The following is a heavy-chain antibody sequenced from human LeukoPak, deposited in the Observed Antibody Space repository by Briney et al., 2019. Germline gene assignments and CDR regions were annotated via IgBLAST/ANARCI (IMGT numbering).Heavy chain of an antibody. CDR2: ISFDGSNK. Sequence: PGRSLRLSCAASGFTFSSYAMHWVRQAPGKGLEWVAVISFDGSNKYYADSVKGRFTISRDNSKNTLYLQMSSLRAEDTAVYYCAKDHQSSSSWYKVWYYYYYMDVWGKGTTVTISS. J-gene: IGHJ6*03. D-gene: IGHD6-13*01. V-gene: IGHV3-30*04. CDR3: AKDHQSSSSWYKVWYYYYYMDV. CDR1: GFTFSSYA.